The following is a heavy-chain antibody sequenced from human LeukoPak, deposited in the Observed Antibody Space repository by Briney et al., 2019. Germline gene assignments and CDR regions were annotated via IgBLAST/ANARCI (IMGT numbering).Heavy chain of an antibody. CDR2: IYSGGST. J-gene: IGHJ6*02. D-gene: IGHD5-18*01. CDR3: AASAMVNGMDV. V-gene: IGHV3-66*02. Sequence: PGGSLRLSCAASGFTVSSNYMSWVRQAPGKGLEWVSVIYSGGSTYYADSVKGRFTISRDNSKNTLYPQMNSLRAEDTAVYYCAASAMVNGMDVWGQGTTVTVSS. CDR1: GFTVSSNY.